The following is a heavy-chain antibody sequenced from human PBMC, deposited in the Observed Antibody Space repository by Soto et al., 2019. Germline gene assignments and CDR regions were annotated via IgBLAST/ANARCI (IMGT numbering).Heavy chain of an antibody. J-gene: IGHJ6*02. D-gene: IGHD2-15*01. CDR1: GGTFSTYA. V-gene: IGHV1-69*06. CDR3: AAGGGVVVATPPYYWAMDF. Sequence: QIQLVQSGAEVKKPGSSVKVSCKASGGTFSTYAISWVRQAPGQGLQWMGGIIPLFGTANYAQRLQGRLTITADKSTRTAYMELSSLRSEDTAVYYCAAGGGVVVATPPYYWAMDFWGQVTTVTVSS. CDR2: IIPLFGTA.